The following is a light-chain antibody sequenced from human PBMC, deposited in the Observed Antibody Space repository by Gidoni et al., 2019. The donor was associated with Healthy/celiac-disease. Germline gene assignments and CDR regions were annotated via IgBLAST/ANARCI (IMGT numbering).Light chain of an antibody. V-gene: IGKV3-11*01. CDR1: QSVSSY. J-gene: IGKJ1*01. Sequence: EIVLTQSPATLSVSPGERATLSCRSSQSVSSYLAEYQQKPGQAPRLLIYDASNRATGIPARFSGSGSGTDFTLTISSLEPEDFAVYYCQQRSNWPTWTFGQGTKVEIK. CDR3: QQRSNWPTWT. CDR2: DAS.